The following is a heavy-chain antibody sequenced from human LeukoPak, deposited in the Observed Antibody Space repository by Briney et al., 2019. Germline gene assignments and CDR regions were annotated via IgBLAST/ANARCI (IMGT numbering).Heavy chain of an antibody. V-gene: IGHV4-39*01. J-gene: IGHJ3*02. Sequence: PSETLSLTCTVSGGSISSSSYYWGWIRQPPGKGLEWIGSIYYSGSTYYNPSLKSRVTISVDTSKNQFSLKLSSVTAADTAVYYCARTGYCSSTSCHPTNAFDIWGQGTMVTVSS. D-gene: IGHD2-2*01. CDR2: IYYSGST. CDR1: GGSISSSSYY. CDR3: ARTGYCSSTSCHPTNAFDI.